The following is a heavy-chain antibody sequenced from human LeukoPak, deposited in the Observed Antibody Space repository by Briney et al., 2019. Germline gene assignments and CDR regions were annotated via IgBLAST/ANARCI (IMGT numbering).Heavy chain of an antibody. Sequence: SETLSLTCSVSGGSIDAYYWSWIRQPPGKGLEWIGEINHSGSTNYNPSLKSRVTISVDTSKNQFSLKLSSVTAADTAVYYCARRYSSGFGPLGGNWFDPWGQGTLVTVSS. V-gene: IGHV4-34*01. J-gene: IGHJ5*02. CDR1: GGSIDAYY. CDR2: INHSGST. D-gene: IGHD6-19*01. CDR3: ARRYSSGFGPLGGNWFDP.